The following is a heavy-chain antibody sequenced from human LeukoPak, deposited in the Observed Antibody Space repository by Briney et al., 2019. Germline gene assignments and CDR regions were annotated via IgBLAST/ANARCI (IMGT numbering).Heavy chain of an antibody. Sequence: ASVKVSCKASGYTFTSYGISWVRQAPGQGLEWMGWISAYNGNTNYAQKVQGRVTINTDTSTSTAYMELRSLRSDDTAVYYCARVLSLFYYYYYFDYWGQGTLVTVSS. J-gene: IGHJ4*02. CDR3: ARVLSLFYYYYYFDY. V-gene: IGHV1-18*01. CDR2: ISAYNGNT. D-gene: IGHD2/OR15-2a*01. CDR1: GYTFTSYG.